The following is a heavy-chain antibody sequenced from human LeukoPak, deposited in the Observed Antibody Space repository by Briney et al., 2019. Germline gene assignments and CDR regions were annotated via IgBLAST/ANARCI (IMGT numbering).Heavy chain of an antibody. Sequence: GASVKVSCKASGGTFSSYAISWVRQAPGQGLEWMGRIIPILGIANYAQKFQGRVTITADKSTSTAYMELSSLRSEDTAVYYCARGGYYGSGTDQIDAFDIWGQGTMVTVSS. CDR1: GGTFSSYA. CDR2: IIPILGIA. D-gene: IGHD3-10*01. V-gene: IGHV1-69*04. J-gene: IGHJ3*02. CDR3: ARGGYYGSGTDQIDAFDI.